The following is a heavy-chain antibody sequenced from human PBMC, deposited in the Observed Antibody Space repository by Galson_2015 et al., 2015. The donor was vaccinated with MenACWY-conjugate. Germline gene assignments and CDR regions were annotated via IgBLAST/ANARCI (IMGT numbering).Heavy chain of an antibody. CDR2: ISSSSTYT. D-gene: IGHD3-22*01. Sequence: SLRLSCEASGFTFSDYYMSWIRQAPGKGLEWVSYISSSSTYTKYADSVKGRFTISRDNAKNSLYLQMNSLRAEDTAVYYCARTRPYDSSGYPYWGQGTLVTVSS. V-gene: IGHV3-11*03. CDR1: GFTFSDYY. J-gene: IGHJ4*02. CDR3: ARTRPYDSSGYPY.